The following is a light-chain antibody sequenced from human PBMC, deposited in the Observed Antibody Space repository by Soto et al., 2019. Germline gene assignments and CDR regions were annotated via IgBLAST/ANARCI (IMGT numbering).Light chain of an antibody. Sequence: EIVLTQSPVTLSLSPGERATFSCRASQSLTSSLVWYQQKPGQAPRLVIYDASNRATGIPDRFSGSGSGTQFTLTINSLEPEDSAVYYCHQYNGWPRTFGQGTKVEI. J-gene: IGKJ1*01. CDR3: HQYNGWPRT. V-gene: IGKV3-11*01. CDR1: QSLTSS. CDR2: DAS.